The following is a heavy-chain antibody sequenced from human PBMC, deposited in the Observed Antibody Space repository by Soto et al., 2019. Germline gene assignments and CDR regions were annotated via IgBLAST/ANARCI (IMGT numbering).Heavy chain of an antibody. D-gene: IGHD5-18*01. CDR2: INAGNGDT. CDR3: ARGLRSGYSYGYDAFDI. V-gene: IGHV1-3*01. Sequence: ASVKVSCKASGYTFTSYAMHWVRQAPGQRLEWMGWINAGNGDTKYSQKFQGRVTITRDTSASTAYMELSSLRSEDTAVYYCARGLRSGYSYGYDAFDIWGQGTMVTVSS. CDR1: GYTFTSYA. J-gene: IGHJ3*02.